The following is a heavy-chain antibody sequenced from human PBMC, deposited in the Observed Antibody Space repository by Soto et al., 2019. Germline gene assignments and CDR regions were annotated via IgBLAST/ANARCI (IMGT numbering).Heavy chain of an antibody. V-gene: IGHV3-48*02. J-gene: IGHJ4*02. CDR2: ISSSCGTI. Sequence: EVQLVESGGGLVQPGGSLRLSCAASGFTFSSYSMNWVRQAPGKGLEWISYISSSCGTIYYADSVKGRFTISRDNAKNSLYVQMNSLRDEDTAVYYCARGSVATVSDFDYWGQGTLVTVSS. D-gene: IGHD5-12*01. CDR3: ARGSVATVSDFDY. CDR1: GFTFSSYS.